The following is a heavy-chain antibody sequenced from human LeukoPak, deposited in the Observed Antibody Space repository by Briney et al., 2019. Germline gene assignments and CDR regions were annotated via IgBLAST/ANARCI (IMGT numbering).Heavy chain of an antibody. CDR1: GFTFTNDY. Sequence: PGGSLRLSCVVSGFTFTNDYMSWVRQAPGKGLEWVAFINRDGDEKHYVDSVKGRFTISRDNAKNSLYLQMNSLRAEDTAVYYCTRFRGSGSSTLYSFDYWGQGSLVTVAP. D-gene: IGHD3-10*01. V-gene: IGHV3-7*03. CDR2: INRDGDEK. CDR3: TRFRGSGSSTLYSFDY. J-gene: IGHJ4*02.